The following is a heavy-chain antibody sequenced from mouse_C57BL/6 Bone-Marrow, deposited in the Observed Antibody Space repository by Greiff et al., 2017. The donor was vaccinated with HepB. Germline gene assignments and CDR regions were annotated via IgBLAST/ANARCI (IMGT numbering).Heavy chain of an antibody. J-gene: IGHJ4*01. V-gene: IGHV3-6*01. CDR2: ISYDGSN. Sequence: DVHLVESGPGLVKPSQSLSLTCSVTGYSITSGYYWNWIRQFPGNKLEWMGYISYDGSNNYNPSLKNRISITRDTSKNQFFLKLNSVTTEDTATYYCARAQADYAMDYWGQGTSDTVSS. D-gene: IGHD3-2*02. CDR1: GYSITSGYY. CDR3: ARAQADYAMDY.